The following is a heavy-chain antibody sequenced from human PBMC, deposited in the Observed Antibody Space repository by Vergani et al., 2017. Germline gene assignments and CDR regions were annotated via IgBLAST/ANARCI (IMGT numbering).Heavy chain of an antibody. CDR1: GGSFTSYH. Sequence: QVQLQQWGGGLLKPSETLSLTCVVNGGSFTSYHWTWIRQSPGEGLEWVGDIDHTGRPDSNPYLKSRLTMSVDKSRNQFSLTLNSVTATYTAIYFCARVNTETNGHLYYYYYMDVWGQGTAVTVS. V-gene: IGHV4-34*01. J-gene: IGHJ6*03. D-gene: IGHD4-11*01. CDR2: IDHTGRP. CDR3: ARVNTETNGHLYYYYYMDV.